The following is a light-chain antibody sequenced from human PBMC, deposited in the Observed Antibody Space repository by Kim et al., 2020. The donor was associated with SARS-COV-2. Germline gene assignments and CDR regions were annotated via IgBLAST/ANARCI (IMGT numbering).Light chain of an antibody. CDR1: TTNVGRNT. J-gene: IGLJ2*01. Sequence: GRKVTIPCSGGTTNVGRNTVNWYPQFPGKSPKLLINTDDQRPSGVPDRFSGTRSDSSAFLAINGLQSEDEADYHCATWDDSLNEEVFGGGTKLTVL. V-gene: IGLV1-44*01. CDR3: ATWDDSLNEEV. CDR2: TDD.